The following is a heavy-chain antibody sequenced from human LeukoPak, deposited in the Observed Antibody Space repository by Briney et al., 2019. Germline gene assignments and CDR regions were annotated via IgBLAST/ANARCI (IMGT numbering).Heavy chain of an antibody. CDR1: GGSISSSSYY. Sequence: SETLSLTCTVSGGSISSSSYYWGWIRQPPGKGLERIGSIYYSGSTYYNPSLKSRVTISVDTSKNQFSLKLSSVTAADTAVYYCAGQYVAVAGLEQFFDYWGQGTLVTVSS. V-gene: IGHV4-39*01. CDR2: IYYSGST. D-gene: IGHD6-19*01. CDR3: AGQYVAVAGLEQFFDY. J-gene: IGHJ4*02.